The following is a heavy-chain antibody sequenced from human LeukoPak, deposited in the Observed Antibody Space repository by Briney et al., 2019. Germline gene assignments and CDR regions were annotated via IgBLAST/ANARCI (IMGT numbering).Heavy chain of an antibody. CDR2: IYYSGST. V-gene: IGHV4-39*01. Sequence: WVRQPPGQGLEWIGSIYYSGSTYYNPSLQSRVTISVDTSKNQFSLKLSSVTAEDTAVYYCALAYCGGDCYWPNYFDYWGQGTLVTVSS. D-gene: IGHD2-21*02. J-gene: IGHJ4*02. CDR3: ALAYCGGDCYWPNYFDY.